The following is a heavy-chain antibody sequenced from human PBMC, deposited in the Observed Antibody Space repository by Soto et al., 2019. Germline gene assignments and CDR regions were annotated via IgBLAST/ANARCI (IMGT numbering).Heavy chain of an antibody. CDR1: GFMFSNYG. CDR2: ISSSATTI. J-gene: IGHJ4*02. V-gene: IGHV3-48*02. D-gene: IGHD3-10*01. CDR3: ARSYSYGSKHFDY. Sequence: GGSLRLSCAASGFMFSNYGFNWVRQAPGKGLEWVSYISSSATTIYYADSVKGRFTISRDNARNSVYLQMNSLRDEDTAIYYCARSYSYGSKHFDYWGQGVLVTVSS.